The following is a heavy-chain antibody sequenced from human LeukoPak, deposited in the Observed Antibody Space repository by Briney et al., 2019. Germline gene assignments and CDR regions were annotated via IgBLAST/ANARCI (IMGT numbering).Heavy chain of an antibody. CDR2: ISGYNGKT. D-gene: IGHD5-12*01. V-gene: IGHV1-18*01. CDR1: GYTFNTYG. CDR3: ASGGYSGYGLLGYMDV. J-gene: IGHJ6*03. Sequence: ASVKVSCKASGYTFNTYGITWVRQAPGQGLEWMGWISGYNGKTKYAQNLQDRVTMTTDTSTTTAYMELRSLRSDDTAVYYCASGGYSGYGLLGYMDVWGKGTTVTVSS.